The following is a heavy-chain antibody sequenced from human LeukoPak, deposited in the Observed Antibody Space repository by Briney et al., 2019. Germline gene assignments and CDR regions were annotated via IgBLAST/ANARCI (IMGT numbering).Heavy chain of an antibody. CDR1: GYSFTSYW. D-gene: IGHD3-3*01. CDR2: IYPGDSDT. V-gene: IGHV5-51*01. Sequence: GESLKISCKGSGYSFTSYWIGWVRQMPGKGLEWMGIIYPGDSDTRYSPSFQGQVTISADKSISTAYLQWSSLKASDTAMYYCARLGEYYDFWSGTPDYYYYGMDVWGQGTTVTVSS. CDR3: ARLGEYYDFWSGTPDYYYYGMDV. J-gene: IGHJ6*02.